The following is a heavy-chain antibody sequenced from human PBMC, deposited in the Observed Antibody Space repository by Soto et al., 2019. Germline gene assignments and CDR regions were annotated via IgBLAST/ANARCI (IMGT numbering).Heavy chain of an antibody. CDR2: ISGSGGNI. J-gene: IGHJ4*02. D-gene: IGHD1-1*01. CDR3: ATQGLRGTTGTT. Sequence: GGSLRLSCAASGFTFSRYAMGWVRQAPGKGLEWVSVISGSGGNIHYADSMKGRFTISRDNSKNTLYLQMNSLRVEDTAVYNCATQGLRGTTGTTWGQGTLVTVSS. V-gene: IGHV3-23*01. CDR1: GFTFSRYA.